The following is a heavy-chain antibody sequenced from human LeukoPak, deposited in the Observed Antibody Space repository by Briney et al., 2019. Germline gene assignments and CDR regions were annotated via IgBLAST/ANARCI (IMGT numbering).Heavy chain of an antibody. CDR2: IKQDGSEK. D-gene: IGHD3-3*01. V-gene: IGHV3-7*01. CDR3: ARRSVYYYYYYMDV. CDR1: GFTFSSYW. Sequence: GGSLRLSCAASGFTFSSYWMSWVRQAPGKGLEWVANIKQDGSEKYYVDSVKGRFTISRDNAKNSLYLQMNSLRAEDTAVYYCARRSVYYYYYYMDVWGKGTTVTVSS. J-gene: IGHJ6*03.